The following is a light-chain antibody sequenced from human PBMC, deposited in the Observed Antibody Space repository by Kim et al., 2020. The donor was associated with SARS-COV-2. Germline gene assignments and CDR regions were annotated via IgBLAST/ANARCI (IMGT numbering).Light chain of an antibody. V-gene: IGKV3-15*01. J-gene: IGKJ1*01. Sequence: ETVMTQSPATLSVSPGERATLSCRASQSVSSNLAWYQQKPGQAPRLLIYGASTRATGTPARFSGSGSGTEFTLIISSLQSEDFAVYYCQQYNNWPRWTFGQGTKVDIK. CDR3: QQYNNWPRWT. CDR2: GAS. CDR1: QSVSSN.